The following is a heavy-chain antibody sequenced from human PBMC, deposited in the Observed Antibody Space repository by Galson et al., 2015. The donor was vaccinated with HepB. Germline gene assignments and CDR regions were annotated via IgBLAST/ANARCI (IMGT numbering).Heavy chain of an antibody. CDR3: TRDPWGSGSFPYYYYGLDV. V-gene: IGHV3-21*01. D-gene: IGHD3-10*01. CDR2: ISGFSTDI. J-gene: IGHJ6*02. CDR1: GFTFSNYA. Sequence: SLRLSCAASGFTFSNYAMNWVRQAPGKGPEWVASISGFSTDIYYRDSLEGRFTISRDNANNSVYLRMNSLRAEDTAVYYCTRDPWGSGSFPYYYYGLDVWGQGTTVTVSS.